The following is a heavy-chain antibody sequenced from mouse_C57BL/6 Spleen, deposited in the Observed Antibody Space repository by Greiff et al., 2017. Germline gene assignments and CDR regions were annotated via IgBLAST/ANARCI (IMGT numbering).Heavy chain of an antibody. CDR1: GYTFTSYW. J-gene: IGHJ2*01. V-gene: IGHV1-61*01. D-gene: IGHD4-1*02. CDR3: AATDYFDY. Sequence: QVQLQQPGAELVRPGSSVKLSCKASGYTFTSYWMHWVKQRPGQGLEWIGNIYPSDGETHYNQKFKDKATLTVDKSSSTAYMQLSSLTSEDSAVYYCAATDYFDYWGQGTTLTVSS. CDR2: IYPSDGET.